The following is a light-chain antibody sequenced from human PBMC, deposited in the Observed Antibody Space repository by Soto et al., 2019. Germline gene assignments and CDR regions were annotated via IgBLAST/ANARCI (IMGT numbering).Light chain of an antibody. CDR3: SAATSRATYL. Sequence: QSALTQPASVSGSPGQSITISCSGTSSDVGAYNSVSWYQQHPGKAPKLIIYSVSHRSSWASDRFSGSKFDNTASLTISGLLTADEPDYYCSAATSRATYLFGTGTKLTVL. CDR2: SVS. J-gene: IGLJ1*01. CDR1: SSDVGAYNS. V-gene: IGLV2-14*03.